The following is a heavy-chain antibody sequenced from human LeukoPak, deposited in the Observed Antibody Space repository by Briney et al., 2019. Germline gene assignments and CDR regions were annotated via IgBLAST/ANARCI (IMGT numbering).Heavy chain of an antibody. J-gene: IGHJ5*02. CDR1: GFTLRSYA. V-gene: IGHV3-23*01. Sequence: GGSLRLSCAVSGFTLRSYAMSWVRQAPGKGLEYVSGISGGGVTTYYADPVKGRFTISSDNSKNTLYLQMNSMRAEDTAVYYCAGGDYGDEFDPWGQGTLVTVSS. D-gene: IGHD4-17*01. CDR3: AGGDYGDEFDP. CDR2: ISGGGVTT.